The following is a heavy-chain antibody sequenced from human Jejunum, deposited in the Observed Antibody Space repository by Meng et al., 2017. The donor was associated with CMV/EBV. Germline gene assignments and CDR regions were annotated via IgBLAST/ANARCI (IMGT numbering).Heavy chain of an antibody. V-gene: IGHV3-23*01. CDR2: IDGPTPNT. D-gene: IGHD6-19*01. CDR3: ASWLVAHFDY. Sequence: LSCAASGFTFSNYALSWVRQAPGKGLEWVSHIDGPTPNTHYAGSAKGRFTISRDNSKNTLYLQMNSLRAEDTAVYYCASWLVAHFDYWGQGTLVTVSS. J-gene: IGHJ4*02. CDR1: GFTFSNYA.